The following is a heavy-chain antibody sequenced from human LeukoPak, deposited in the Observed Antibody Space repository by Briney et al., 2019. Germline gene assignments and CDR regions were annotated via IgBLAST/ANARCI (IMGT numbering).Heavy chain of an antibody. D-gene: IGHD2-2*01. CDR1: GYTFTDHY. V-gene: IGHV1-2*02. Sequence: ASVKVSCKASGYTFTDHYMHWVRQAPGQGLEWMGWINPNNGGTTYTQNFQGRVTMTRDTSISTAYMELSRLRSDDSAIYYCTRDHCSFANCYEDYYYGMDVWGQGTTVTVS. CDR3: TRDHCSFANCYEDYYYGMDV. CDR2: INPNNGGT. J-gene: IGHJ6*02.